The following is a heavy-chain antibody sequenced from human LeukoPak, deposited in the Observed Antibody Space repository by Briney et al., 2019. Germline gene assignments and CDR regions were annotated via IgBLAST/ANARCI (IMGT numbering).Heavy chain of an antibody. CDR2: IYYSGST. CDR3: ARDTPARGYYDTSGYPTD. V-gene: IGHV4-61*01. CDR1: GGSVSSGSYY. Sequence: SETLSLTCTVSGGSVSSGSYYWSWLRQPPGKGLEWIGYIYYSGSTNYNPSLKSRVTISVDTSKNQSSLKLSSVTAADTAVYYCARDTPARGYYDTSGYPTDWGQGTLVTVSS. J-gene: IGHJ4*02. D-gene: IGHD3-22*01.